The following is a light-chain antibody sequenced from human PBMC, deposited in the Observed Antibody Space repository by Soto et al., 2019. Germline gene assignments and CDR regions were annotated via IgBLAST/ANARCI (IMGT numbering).Light chain of an antibody. CDR1: SSNIGSHT. Sequence: QSVLTQPPSASGAPGQRVTISCSGSSSNIGSHTVNCYQQHPVTAPNTLLYSDNQQPSAGPDRFSGSKYCASASLAISGVLQDDEADDYCYAWDDSLHGHVVFGGGTKVTVL. CDR2: SDN. CDR3: YAWDDSLHGHVV. V-gene: IGLV1-44*01. J-gene: IGLJ2*01.